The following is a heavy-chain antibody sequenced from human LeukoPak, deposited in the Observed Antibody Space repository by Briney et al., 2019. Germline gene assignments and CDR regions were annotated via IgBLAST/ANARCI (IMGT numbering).Heavy chain of an antibody. CDR2: IYSGGST. V-gene: IGHV3-66*01. Sequence: PGGSLRLSCAASGFTVSSNYVSWVRQAPGKGLEWVSVIYSGGSTYYADSVKGRFTISRDDSKNTLYLQMNSLKTEDTAVYYCTTDQDGSGGYFDYWGQGTLVTVSS. D-gene: IGHD3-10*01. CDR3: TTDQDGSGGYFDY. CDR1: GFTVSSNY. J-gene: IGHJ4*02.